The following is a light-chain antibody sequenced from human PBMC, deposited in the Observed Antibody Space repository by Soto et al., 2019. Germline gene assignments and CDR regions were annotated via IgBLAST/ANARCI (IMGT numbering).Light chain of an antibody. Sequence: QSVLTQPASVSGSPGQSITISCTGTSSDVGSYNLVSWYQQHPGKAPKLMIYEVSTRPSGVSNRFSGSKSGNTASLTISGLQAEDEADYYCCSYAGSSTLVFGTGTKLTVL. J-gene: IGLJ1*01. CDR3: CSYAGSSTLV. CDR1: SSDVGSYNL. V-gene: IGLV2-23*02. CDR2: EVS.